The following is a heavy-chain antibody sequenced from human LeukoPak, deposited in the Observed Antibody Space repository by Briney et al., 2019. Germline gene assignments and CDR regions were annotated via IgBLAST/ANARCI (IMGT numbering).Heavy chain of an antibody. J-gene: IGHJ6*03. D-gene: IGHD4-17*01. CDR1: GYTFSNYG. CDR2: VIGHNGNT. V-gene: IGHV1-18*01. CDR3: ARGTTLTTLPYYYYYMDV. Sequence: ASVKVSCKASGYTFSNYGISWVRQAPGQGLEWMGWVIGHNGNTKYAQKLQGRVTMTIDTFTSTAYMELRSLTSDDTAVYYCARGTTLTTLPYYYYYMDVWGEGTTVTVSS.